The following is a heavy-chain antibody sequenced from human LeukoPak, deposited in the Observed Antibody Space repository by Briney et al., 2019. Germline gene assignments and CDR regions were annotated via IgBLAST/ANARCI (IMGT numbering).Heavy chain of an antibody. CDR3: AADPYSSSWYYY. CDR1: GFTFTSSA. V-gene: IGHV1-58*02. Sequence: SVKVSCKASGFTFTSSAMQWVRQARGQRLEWIGWIVVGSGNTNYAQKFQERVTITRDMSTSTAYMELSSLRSEDTAVYYCAADPYSSSWYYYWGQGTLVTVSS. D-gene: IGHD6-13*01. CDR2: IVVGSGNT. J-gene: IGHJ4*02.